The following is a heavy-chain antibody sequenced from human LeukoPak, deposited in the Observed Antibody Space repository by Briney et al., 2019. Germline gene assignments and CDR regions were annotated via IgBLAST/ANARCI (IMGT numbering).Heavy chain of an antibody. J-gene: IGHJ6*03. CDR1: GGSISSYY. V-gene: IGHV4-59*01. CDR2: IYYSGST. CDR3: ARARLHMAGTNYYYYYMDV. Sequence: SETLSLTCTVSGGSISSYYWSWIRQPPGKGLEWIGYIYYSGSTNYNPSLKSRVTISVDTSKNQFSLKLSSVTAADTAVYYCARARLHMAGTNYYYYYMDVWGKGTTVTISS. D-gene: IGHD6-19*01.